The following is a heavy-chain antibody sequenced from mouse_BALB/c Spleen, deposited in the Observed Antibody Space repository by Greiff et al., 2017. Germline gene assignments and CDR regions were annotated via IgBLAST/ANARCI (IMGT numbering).Heavy chain of an antibody. Sequence: EVMLVESGGGLVKPGGSLKLSCAASGFTFSSYAMSWVRQTPEKRLEWVASISSGGSTYYPDSVKGRFTISRDNARNILYLQMSNLRSEDTAMYYCAREGITTKVYFDYWGQGTTLTVSS. CDR3: AREGITTKVYFDY. J-gene: IGHJ2*01. CDR2: ISSGGST. D-gene: IGHD1-1*01. CDR1: GFTFSSYA. V-gene: IGHV5-6-5*01.